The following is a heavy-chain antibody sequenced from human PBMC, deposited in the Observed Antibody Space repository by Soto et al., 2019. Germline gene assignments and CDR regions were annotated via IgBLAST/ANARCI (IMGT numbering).Heavy chain of an antibody. J-gene: IGHJ5*02. CDR1: GYTFSNYG. CDR3: ARDFYDNLSGWEDCFAP. CDR2: VSGYNAKT. V-gene: IGHV1-18*01. Sequence: QVHLVQSGAEVKEPGASVKVSCKTSGYTFSNYGVSWVRQAPGQGLEWMGWVSGYNAKTHYAQKFQDRVTMTTDTFTTTVYMELRSLRSDDTAIYYCARDFYDNLSGWEDCFAPWGQGTLVTVSS. D-gene: IGHD3-9*01.